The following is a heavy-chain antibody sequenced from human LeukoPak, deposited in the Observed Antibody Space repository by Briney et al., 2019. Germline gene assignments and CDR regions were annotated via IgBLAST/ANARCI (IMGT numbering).Heavy chain of an antibody. CDR1: GSTFNSYS. CDR3: ARAGITTTGPLFQH. D-gene: IGHD6-13*01. V-gene: IGHV3-48*01. Sequence: PGGSLRLSCAASGSTFNSYSMNWVRQAPGKGLEWVSYISSSSSTIYHADSVKGRFTISRDNAKSSLYLQMNSLRAEDTAVYYCARAGITTTGPLFQHWGQGTLVTVSS. CDR2: ISSSSSTI. J-gene: IGHJ1*01.